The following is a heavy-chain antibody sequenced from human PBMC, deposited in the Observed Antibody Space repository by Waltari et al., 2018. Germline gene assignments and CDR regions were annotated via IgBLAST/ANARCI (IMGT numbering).Heavy chain of an antibody. D-gene: IGHD3-22*01. CDR2: MSYDGNEK. V-gene: IGHV3-30*18. CDR1: GFTLSSFG. CDR3: AKLGFYFYDSSGYSLFDY. Sequence: QVQLVESGGGVVQPGGSLRRSCAASGFTLSSFGMHRVRQAPGKGLEWVAVMSYDGNEKYYADSVKGRFTISRDKARNTLYLQMNSLRPEDTAVYSCAKLGFYFYDSSGYSLFDYWGQGTLVTVSS. J-gene: IGHJ4*02.